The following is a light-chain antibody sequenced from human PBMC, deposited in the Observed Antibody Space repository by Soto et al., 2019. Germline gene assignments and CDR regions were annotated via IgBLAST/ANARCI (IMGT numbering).Light chain of an antibody. V-gene: IGKV3-11*01. Sequence: EIVLTQSPATLSLSPGDRTTLSCRASQSINNYLAWYQQTPGQVPRLLISDASNRATGIPARFSGSGSGTVFTLTISSLEPDDFAVYFCQQRTEWPLTFGGGTKV. CDR2: DAS. J-gene: IGKJ4*01. CDR3: QQRTEWPLT. CDR1: QSINNY.